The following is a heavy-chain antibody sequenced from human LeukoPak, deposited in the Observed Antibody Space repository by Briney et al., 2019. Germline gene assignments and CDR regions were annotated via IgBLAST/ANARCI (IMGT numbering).Heavy chain of an antibody. V-gene: IGHV3-23*01. D-gene: IGHD6-19*01. J-gene: IGHJ4*02. CDR2: ISGSGGST. CDR3: AKPLSSGWYLDYFDS. CDR1: GFTFSSYT. Sequence: GGSLRLSCAASGFTFSSYTMSWVRQAPGKGLEWVSPISGSGGSTYYADSVKGRFTISRDNSKNTLYLQMNSLRAEDTAVYCCAKPLSSGWYLDYFDSWGQGTLVTVSS.